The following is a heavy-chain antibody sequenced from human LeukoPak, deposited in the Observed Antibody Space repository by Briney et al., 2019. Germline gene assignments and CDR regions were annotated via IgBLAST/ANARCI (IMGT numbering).Heavy chain of an antibody. Sequence: QSGGSLRLSCAASRFSFSDYTMSWVRQAPGKGLEWVSVIYSGGSTYYADSVKGRLTISRDNSKNTLYLQMNSLRAEDTAVYYCAREGPRGNSQFDYWGQGTLVTVSS. CDR2: IYSGGST. V-gene: IGHV3-66*01. CDR1: RFSFSDYT. D-gene: IGHD2/OR15-2a*01. J-gene: IGHJ4*02. CDR3: AREGPRGNSQFDY.